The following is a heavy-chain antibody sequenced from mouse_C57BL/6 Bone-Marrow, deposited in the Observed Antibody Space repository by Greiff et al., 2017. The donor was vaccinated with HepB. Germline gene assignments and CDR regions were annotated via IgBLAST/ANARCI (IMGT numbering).Heavy chain of an antibody. Sequence: QVHVKQSGAELVRPGTSVKVSCKASGYAFTNYLIEWVKQRPGQGLEWIGVINPGSGGTNYNEKFKGKATLTADKSSSTAYMQLSSLTSEDSAVYFCARGKKDYYGSSYFDCWGQGTTLTVSS. V-gene: IGHV1-54*01. CDR3: ARGKKDYYGSSYFDC. D-gene: IGHD1-1*01. CDR1: GYAFTNYL. J-gene: IGHJ2*01. CDR2: INPGSGGT.